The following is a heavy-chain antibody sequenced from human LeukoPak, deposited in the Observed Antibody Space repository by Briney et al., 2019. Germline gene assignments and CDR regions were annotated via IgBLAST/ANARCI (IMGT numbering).Heavy chain of an antibody. CDR3: ARGGHDVSGSFDY. CDR2: IDSDGSNT. D-gene: IGHD3-10*01. J-gene: IGHJ4*02. V-gene: IGHV3-74*01. Sequence: PGGSLRLSCAASGFTFSRYWIHWVRQAPGKGLVWVSDIDSDGSNTGYADSVRGRFTISRDNAKNTLYLQMNSLRAEDTAVYYCARGGHDVSGSFDYWGQGTLVTVSS. CDR1: GFTFSRYW.